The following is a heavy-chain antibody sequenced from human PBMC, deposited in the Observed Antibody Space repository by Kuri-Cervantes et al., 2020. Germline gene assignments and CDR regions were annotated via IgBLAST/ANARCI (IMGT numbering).Heavy chain of an antibody. J-gene: IGHJ4*02. Sequence: ASVKVSCKASGYTFTSYAMHWVRQAPGQRLEWMGWINAGNGNTKYSQKFQGRVTITRDTSASTAYMELSSLRSEDTAVYYCARGLGSGYDWASYYFDYWGQGTLVTDSS. V-gene: IGHV1-3*01. CDR1: GYTFTSYA. CDR2: INAGNGNT. D-gene: IGHD5-12*01. CDR3: ARGLGSGYDWASYYFDY.